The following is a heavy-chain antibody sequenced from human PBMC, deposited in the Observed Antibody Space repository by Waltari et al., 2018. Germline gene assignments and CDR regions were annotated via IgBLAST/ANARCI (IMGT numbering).Heavy chain of an antibody. CDR1: GFTFSSYA. CDR3: ATHGDSSSWYKATDDY. J-gene: IGHJ4*02. V-gene: IGHV3-30-3*01. D-gene: IGHD6-13*01. Sequence: QVQLVESGGGVVQPGRSLRLSCAASGFTFSSYAMHWVRRAPGKGREWVAVLSYDGSNKYYADSVKGRFTISRDNSKNTLYLQMNSLRAEDPAVYYCATHGDSSSWYKATDDYWGQGTLVTVSS. CDR2: LSYDGSNK.